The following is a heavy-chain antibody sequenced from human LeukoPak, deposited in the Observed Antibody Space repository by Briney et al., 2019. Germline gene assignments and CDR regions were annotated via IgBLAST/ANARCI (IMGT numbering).Heavy chain of an antibody. D-gene: IGHD5-12*01. V-gene: IGHV3-30*18. CDR2: ISYDGSNK. CDR1: GFTFSSYG. J-gene: IGHJ6*02. Sequence: GGSLRLSCAASGFTFSSYGMHWVRQAPGKGLEWVAVISYDGSNKYYADSVKGRFTISRDNSKNTLYLQMNSLRAEDTAVYYCAKDLTPSNPYSGYDYYYYVGVDVWGQGTTVTVSS. CDR3: AKDLTPSNPYSGYDYYYYVGVDV.